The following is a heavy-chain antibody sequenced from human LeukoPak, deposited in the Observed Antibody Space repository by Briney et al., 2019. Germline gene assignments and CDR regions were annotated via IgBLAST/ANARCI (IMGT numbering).Heavy chain of an antibody. CDR2: IYYRGST. CDR1: GGSINNYY. CDR3: ARGGDYGDLRYFDC. Sequence: SETLSLTCTVSGGSINNYYWSWIRQPPGKGLEWIGYIYYRGSTNYNPSLKSRVTLSVDTSKNQFSLKLNSVTAADTAVYYCARGGDYGDLRYFDCWGQGTLVTVSS. J-gene: IGHJ4*02. V-gene: IGHV4-59*01. D-gene: IGHD4-17*01.